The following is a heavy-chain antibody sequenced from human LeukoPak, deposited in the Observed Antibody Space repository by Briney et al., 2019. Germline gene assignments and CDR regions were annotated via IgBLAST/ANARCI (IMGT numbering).Heavy chain of an antibody. Sequence: GGSLRLSCAASGFTVSSNYMSWVRQAPGKGLEWVSVIYSGGSTYYADSVKGRSTISRDNSKNTLYLQMNSLRAEDTAVYYCAGAHYSSDWYVGRGYYFDYWGQGTLVTVSS. V-gene: IGHV3-66*02. CDR1: GFTVSSNY. CDR3: AGAHYSSDWYVGRGYYFDY. D-gene: IGHD6-19*01. J-gene: IGHJ4*02. CDR2: IYSGGST.